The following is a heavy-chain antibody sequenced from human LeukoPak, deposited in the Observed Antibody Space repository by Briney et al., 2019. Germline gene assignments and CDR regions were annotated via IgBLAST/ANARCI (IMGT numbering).Heavy chain of an antibody. CDR3: ARHWATVTTFYVDFGWFDP. D-gene: IGHD4-17*01. V-gene: IGHV4-39*01. CDR2: IYYSGST. CDR1: GGPISSSSYY. Sequence: SETLSLTCTVSGGPISSSSYYWGWIRQPPGKGLEWIGSIYYSGSTYYNPSLKSRVTISVDTSKNQFSLKLSSVTAADTAVYYCARHWATVTTFYVDFGWFDPWGQGTLVTVSS. J-gene: IGHJ5*02.